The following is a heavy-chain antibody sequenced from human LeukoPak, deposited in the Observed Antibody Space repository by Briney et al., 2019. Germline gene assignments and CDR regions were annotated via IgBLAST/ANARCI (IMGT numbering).Heavy chain of an antibody. CDR3: ARKVTFGGVIPRYNWFDP. V-gene: IGHV1-46*01. CDR2: INPSGGST. J-gene: IGHJ5*02. Sequence: ASVKVSCKASGYTFTSYYMHWVRQAPGQGLEWMGIINPSGGSTSYAQKFQGRVTITADESTSTAYMELSSLRSEDTAVYYCARKVTFGGVIPRYNWFDPWGQGTLVTVSS. D-gene: IGHD3-16*02. CDR1: GYTFTSYY.